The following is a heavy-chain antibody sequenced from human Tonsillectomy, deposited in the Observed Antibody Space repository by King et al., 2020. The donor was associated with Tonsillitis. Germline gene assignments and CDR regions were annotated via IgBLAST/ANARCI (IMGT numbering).Heavy chain of an antibody. Sequence: VQLVESGGGLVQPGGSLRLSCAASGFTFSSYWMHWVRQAPGKGLVWVSRINSDGSSTSYADSVKGRFTISRDNAKNTLYLQMNSLRAEDTAVYYCARGHYDSSGYYYPRERFGSLNWGQGTLVTVSS. CDR1: GFTFSSYW. J-gene: IGHJ4*02. CDR2: INSDGSST. D-gene: IGHD3-22*01. V-gene: IGHV3-74*01. CDR3: ARGHYDSSGYYYPRERFGSLN.